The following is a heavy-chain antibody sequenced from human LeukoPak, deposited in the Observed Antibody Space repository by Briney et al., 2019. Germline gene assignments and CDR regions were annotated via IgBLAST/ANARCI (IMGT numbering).Heavy chain of an antibody. CDR3: AKAPYYYDSSGYHWFDY. CDR2: ISSSSSTI. CDR1: GFTFSSYS. Sequence: PGGSLRLSCAASGFTFSSYSMNWVRQAPGKGLEWVSYISSSSSTIYYADSVKGRFTISRDNAKNSLYLQMNSLRAEDTALYYCAKAPYYYDSSGYHWFDYWGQGTLVTVSS. J-gene: IGHJ4*02. V-gene: IGHV3-48*04. D-gene: IGHD3-22*01.